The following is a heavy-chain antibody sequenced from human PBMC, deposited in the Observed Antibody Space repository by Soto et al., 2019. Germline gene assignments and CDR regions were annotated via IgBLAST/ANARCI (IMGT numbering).Heavy chain of an antibody. V-gene: IGHV3-43*01. CDR2: INWDGSNT. CDR1: GFNFDDYS. J-gene: IGHJ4*02. CDR3: AKVSTQQSLNDGLDS. Sequence: PGGSLRLSCAASGFNFDDYSMHWVRQAPGKGLEWVSLINWDGSNTYYADSVKGRFTISRDNSRNSVYLEMNSLRTEDTALYLWAKVSTQQSLNDGLDSWGKGTLVTVSS. D-gene: IGHD1-1*01.